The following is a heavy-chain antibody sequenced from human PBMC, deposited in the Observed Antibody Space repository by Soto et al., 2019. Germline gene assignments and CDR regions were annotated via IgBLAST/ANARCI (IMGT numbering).Heavy chain of an antibody. J-gene: IGHJ3*02. CDR1: GFTFSSYW. D-gene: IGHD4-17*01. CDR2: IKQDGSEK. Sequence: PGGSLRLSCAASGFTFSSYWMSWVRQAPGKGLEWVANIKQDGSEKYYVDSVKGRFTISRDNAKNSLYLQMNSLRAEDTAVYYCARDKDPTVDRSQAFDIWGQGTMVTVSS. CDR3: ARDKDPTVDRSQAFDI. V-gene: IGHV3-7*03.